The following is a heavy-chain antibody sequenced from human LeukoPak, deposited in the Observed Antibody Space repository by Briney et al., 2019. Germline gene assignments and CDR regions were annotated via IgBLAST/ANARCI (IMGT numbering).Heavy chain of an antibody. D-gene: IGHD2-8*01. Sequence: SETLSLTCTVSGGSISSYYWSWIRQPPGKGLEWIGYIYYSGSTNYNPSLKSRVTISVDTSKNQFSLKLSSVTAADTAVYYCARDLGYCTNGVCFRKNFDYWGQGTLVTVSS. CDR2: IYYSGST. V-gene: IGHV4-59*12. CDR3: ARDLGYCTNGVCFRKNFDY. CDR1: GGSISSYY. J-gene: IGHJ4*02.